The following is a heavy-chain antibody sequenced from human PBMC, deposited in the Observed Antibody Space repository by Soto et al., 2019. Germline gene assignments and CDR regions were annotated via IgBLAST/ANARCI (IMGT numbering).Heavy chain of an antibody. Sequence: QVQLVESGGGVVQPGRSLRLSCAASGFTFSSYDMHWVRQAPGKGLEWVAVISYDGSNKYYADSVKGRFTLSRDNSKNPLYLQMNSLRAGDTAVYYCAKGSYSGVYSDVDYWGQGTLVTVSS. D-gene: IGHD1-26*01. CDR2: ISYDGSNK. CDR3: AKGSYSGVYSDVDY. CDR1: GFTFSSYD. J-gene: IGHJ4*02. V-gene: IGHV3-30*18.